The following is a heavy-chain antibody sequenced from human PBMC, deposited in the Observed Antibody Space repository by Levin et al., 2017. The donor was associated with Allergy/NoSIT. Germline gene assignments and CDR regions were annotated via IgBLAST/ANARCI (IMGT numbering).Heavy chain of an antibody. CDR1: GGSISSYY. V-gene: IGHV4-59*01. Sequence: SQILSLTCTVSGGSISSYYWSWIRQPPGKGLEWIGYIYYSGSTNYNPSLKSRVTLSVDTSKNQFSLKLSSVTAADTAVYYCARAWGAGYLSSGFDIWGQGTMVTVSS. J-gene: IGHJ3*02. D-gene: IGHD3-22*01. CDR3: ARAWGAGYLSSGFDI. CDR2: IYYSGST.